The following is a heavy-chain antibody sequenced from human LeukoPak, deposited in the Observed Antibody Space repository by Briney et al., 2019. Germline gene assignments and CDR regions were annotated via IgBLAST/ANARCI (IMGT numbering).Heavy chain of an antibody. Sequence: GGSLRLSCVASGITFSNYAVSWVRQAPEKGLDWVSVISGSAHKIRYADSVKGRLTISRDNSKNTLYLQMNSLRAEDTAVYYCASSSYDSSGYYDYWGQGTLVTVSS. CDR1: GITFSNYA. CDR2: ISGSAHKI. J-gene: IGHJ4*02. CDR3: ASSSYDSSGYYDY. V-gene: IGHV3-23*01. D-gene: IGHD3-22*01.